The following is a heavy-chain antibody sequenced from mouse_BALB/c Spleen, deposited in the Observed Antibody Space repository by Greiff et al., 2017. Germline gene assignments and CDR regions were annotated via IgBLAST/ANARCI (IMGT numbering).Heavy chain of an antibody. V-gene: IGHV5-15*02. Sequence: EVMLVESGGGLVQPGGSRKLSCAASGFTFSDYGMAWVRQAPGKGPEWVAFISNLAYSIYYADTMTGRFTISRENAKNTLYLEMSSLRSEDTAMYYCARDGYGYFDVWGAGTTVTVSS. J-gene: IGHJ1*01. CDR3: ARDGYGYFDV. CDR2: ISNLAYSI. CDR1: GFTFSDYG.